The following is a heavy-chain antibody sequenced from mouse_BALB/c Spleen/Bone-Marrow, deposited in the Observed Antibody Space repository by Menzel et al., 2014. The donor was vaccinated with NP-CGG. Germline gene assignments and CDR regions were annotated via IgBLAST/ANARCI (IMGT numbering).Heavy chain of an antibody. Sequence: VQLQHSGAELAKPGASVKMSCKASGYTFTSYWMHWVKQRPGQGLEWIGYINPSTGYTEHNQRFKDKATLTADKSSSTAYMQLSSLTSEDSAVYYCARRGDSSGYPFAYWGQGTLVTVSA. V-gene: IGHV1-7*01. CDR1: GYTFTSYW. J-gene: IGHJ3*01. CDR3: ARRGDSSGYPFAY. D-gene: IGHD3-2*01. CDR2: INPSTGYT.